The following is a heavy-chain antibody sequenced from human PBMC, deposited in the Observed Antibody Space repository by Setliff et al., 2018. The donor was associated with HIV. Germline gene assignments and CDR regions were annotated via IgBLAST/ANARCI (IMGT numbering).Heavy chain of an antibody. CDR1: GGSISSYYW. Sequence: TLSLTCSVSGGSISSYYWSWIRQPPGKALEWLARIDWDDDKYYSTSLKTRLTISKDTSKNQVVLTMTNMDPVDTATYYCARIPDGEYDWYFDLWGRGTLVTVSS. J-gene: IGHJ2*01. CDR2: IDWDDDK. CDR3: ARIPDGEYDWYFDL. D-gene: IGHD3-10*01. V-gene: IGHV2-70*11.